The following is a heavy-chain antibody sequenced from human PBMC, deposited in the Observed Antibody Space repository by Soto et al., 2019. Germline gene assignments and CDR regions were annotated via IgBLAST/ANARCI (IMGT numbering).Heavy chain of an antibody. Sequence: EVQLLESGGGLVQPGGSLRLSCAASGFTFSSYAMSWVRQAPGKGLEWVSAISGSGGSTYYADYVKGRFTISRDNSKNPLYLQMNSLRAEDTAVYYCAKGHQYSSRRRFDPWGQGTLVTVSS. CDR3: AKGHQYSSRRRFDP. CDR2: ISGSGGST. CDR1: GFTFSSYA. V-gene: IGHV3-23*01. J-gene: IGHJ5*02. D-gene: IGHD6-13*01.